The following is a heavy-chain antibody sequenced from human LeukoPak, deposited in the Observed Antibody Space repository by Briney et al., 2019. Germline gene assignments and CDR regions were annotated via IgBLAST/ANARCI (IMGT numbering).Heavy chain of an antibody. CDR3: AREGQQLKHFDY. D-gene: IGHD1-1*01. V-gene: IGHV1-46*01. J-gene: IGHJ4*02. CDR1: GNTFIGYW. CDR2: INPRGDAT. Sequence: ASVTVSCKASGNTFIGYWIHWVRQAPGQGLEWMGAINPRGDATIGAQKFQGRVTTTRDTSTSTVYIELSSLRSEDTAVYYCAREGQQLKHFDYWGQGTLVTVSS.